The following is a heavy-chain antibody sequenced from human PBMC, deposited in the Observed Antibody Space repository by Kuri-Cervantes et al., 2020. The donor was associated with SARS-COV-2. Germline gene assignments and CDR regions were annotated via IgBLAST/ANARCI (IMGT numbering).Heavy chain of an antibody. V-gene: IGHV4-39*01. CDR3: ARHPLITLKESWFDP. D-gene: IGHD3-22*01. Sequence: SETLSLTCSVSGGSIISSGNYWGWIRQPPGKGLEWVGSIYYTGSTSYNPSLKSRVTISVDTSKNQFSLRLSSVTAADTAVYYCARHPLITLKESWFDPWGQGTLVTVSS. J-gene: IGHJ5*02. CDR2: IYYTGST. CDR1: GGSIISSGNY.